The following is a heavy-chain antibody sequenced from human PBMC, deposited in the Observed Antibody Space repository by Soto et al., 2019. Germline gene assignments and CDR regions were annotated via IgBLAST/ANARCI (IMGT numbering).Heavy chain of an antibody. V-gene: IGHV2-5*02. CDR3: AHRGHDFQDAFDV. Sequence: QITLKESGPTLVKPTKTLTLSCTFSGFSFTTSGVGVGWIRQPPGKALEWLALILWDDDERYSSSLKSRLTITKDTAKNQVVLIMTNMDPVDTATYYCAHRGHDFQDAFDVWGQGTMVTVSS. D-gene: IGHD2-21*02. CDR1: GFSFTTSGVG. J-gene: IGHJ3*01. CDR2: ILWDDDE.